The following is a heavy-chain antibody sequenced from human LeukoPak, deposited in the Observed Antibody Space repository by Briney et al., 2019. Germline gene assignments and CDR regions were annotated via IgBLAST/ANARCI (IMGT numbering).Heavy chain of an antibody. J-gene: IGHJ5*02. CDR1: GGSFSGYY. CDR2: INHSGST. Sequence: SETLSLTCAVYGGSFSGYYWSWIRQPPGKGLEWIGEINHSGSTNYNPSLKSRVTISVDTSKNQFSLKLSSVTAADTAVYYCARDVYSGSYYVWFDPWGQGTLVTVSS. V-gene: IGHV4-34*01. CDR3: ARDVYSGSYYVWFDP. D-gene: IGHD1-26*01.